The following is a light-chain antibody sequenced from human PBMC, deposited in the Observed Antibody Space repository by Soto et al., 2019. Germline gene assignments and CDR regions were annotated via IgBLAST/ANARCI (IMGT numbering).Light chain of an antibody. J-gene: IGKJ5*01. CDR2: DAS. V-gene: IGKV1-5*01. Sequence: DIQMTQSPSTVSASVGDRVTITCRASQRISSWLAWYQQKPGKAPKVLIYDASSLESGVPSRFSGSGSGTDFTLTISSLQPDDFATYYCQQFNSYPITFGQGTRLEIK. CDR1: QRISSW. CDR3: QQFNSYPIT.